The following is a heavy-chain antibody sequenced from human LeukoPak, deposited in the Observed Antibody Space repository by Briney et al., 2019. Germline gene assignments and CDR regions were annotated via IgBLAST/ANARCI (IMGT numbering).Heavy chain of an antibody. J-gene: IGHJ4*02. CDR2: INSDGSST. D-gene: IGHD3-16*01. Sequence: QPGGSLRLSCAASGFTFSSYWMHWVRQAPGKGLVWLSRINSDGSSTGYADSVKGRFTISRDNSKNTLYLHMDSLRAEDMAIYYCAKMRGIVITFGGVIFDSWGQGTLATVSS. CDR3: AKMRGIVITFGGVIFDS. CDR1: GFTFSSYW. V-gene: IGHV3-74*01.